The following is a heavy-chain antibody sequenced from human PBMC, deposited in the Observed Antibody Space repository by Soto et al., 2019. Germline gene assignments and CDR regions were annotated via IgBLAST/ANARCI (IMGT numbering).Heavy chain of an antibody. V-gene: IGHV4-31*03. D-gene: IGHD5-12*01. CDR2: IYYSGST. CDR1: GGSIISGGYY. CDR3: ARAFGYSGYDYGNNWFDP. Sequence: SETLSLTCTVSGGSIISGGYYWIWIRQHPGKGLEWIGYIYYSGSTYYNPSLKSRVTISVDTSKNQFSLKLSSVTAADTAVYYCARAFGYSGYDYGNNWFDPWGQGTLVTVSS. J-gene: IGHJ5*02.